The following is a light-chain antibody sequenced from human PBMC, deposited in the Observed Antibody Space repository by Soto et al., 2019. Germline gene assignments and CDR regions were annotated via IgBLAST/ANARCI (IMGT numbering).Light chain of an antibody. V-gene: IGKV4-1*01. CDR2: WAS. CDR3: QQYYTTLT. J-gene: IGKJ4*01. Sequence: DIVLTQSPDSLAVSLGERATINCKSSQSVLYNSDNKNYLAWYQQKPGQPPKLLIYWASTRDSGVPDRFSGSGSGADFTLTISSLQAEDVAFYSCQQYYTTLTFGGGTKVEIK. CDR1: QSVLYNSDNKNY.